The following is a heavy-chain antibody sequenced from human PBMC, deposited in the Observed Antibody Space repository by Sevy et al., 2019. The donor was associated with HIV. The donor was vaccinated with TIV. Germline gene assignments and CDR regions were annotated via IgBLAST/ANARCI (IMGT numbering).Heavy chain of an antibody. D-gene: IGHD2-8*01. CDR3: AREGCTRPNDN. CDR2: LSFGCGKI. CDR1: GFNFNIYS. V-gene: IGHV3-23*01. J-gene: IGHJ4*02. Sequence: GGSLRLSCAVSGFNFNIYSMSWVRQAPGKGLEWVSTLSFGCGKINYADSVKGRFIISRDDSKNTLYLQMNSLRAEDTAVYFCAREGCTRPNDNWGREPWSPSPQ.